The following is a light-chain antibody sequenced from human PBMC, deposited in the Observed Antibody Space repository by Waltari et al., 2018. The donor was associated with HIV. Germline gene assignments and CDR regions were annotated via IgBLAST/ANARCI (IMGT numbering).Light chain of an antibody. V-gene: IGLV10-54*01. CDR1: SNNAGSQG. CDR3: CAWDSSLNGWI. CDR2: RNN. Sequence: QAGLTQPPSMSTGLGQTATLPRTGDSNNAGSQGVAWVQHRRGHPPKLLSHRNNNRPSGISDRFSAFRSGDTGFLTISGLQSQDEADYFCCAWDSSLNGWIFGGGTHLT. J-gene: IGLJ3*02.